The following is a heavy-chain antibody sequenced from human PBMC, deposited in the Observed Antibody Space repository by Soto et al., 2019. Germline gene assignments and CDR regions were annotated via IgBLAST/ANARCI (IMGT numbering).Heavy chain of an antibody. CDR3: AKDFHKGPWNGAFDI. CDR1: GFTFSSYA. V-gene: IGHV3-23*01. Sequence: GGSLRLSCAASGFTFSSYAMSWVRQAPGMGLEWVSAISGSGGSTYYADSVKGRFTISRDNSKNTLYLQMNGLRAEDTAVYYCAKDFHKGPWNGAFDIWGQGTMVTVSS. J-gene: IGHJ3*02. D-gene: IGHD1-1*01. CDR2: ISGSGGST.